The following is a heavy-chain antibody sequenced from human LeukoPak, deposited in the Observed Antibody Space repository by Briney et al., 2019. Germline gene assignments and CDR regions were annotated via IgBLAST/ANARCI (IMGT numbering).Heavy chain of an antibody. CDR3: AKSPLSGRTNWFDP. CDR1: GFTFSSYA. Sequence: PGGSLRLSCAASGFTFSSYAMSWVRQASGKGLEWVSAISGSGGSTYYADSVKGRFTISRDNSKNTLYLQMNSLRAEDTAVYYCAKSPLSGRTNWFDPWGQGTLVTVSS. J-gene: IGHJ5*02. CDR2: ISGSGGST. V-gene: IGHV3-23*01. D-gene: IGHD5-12*01.